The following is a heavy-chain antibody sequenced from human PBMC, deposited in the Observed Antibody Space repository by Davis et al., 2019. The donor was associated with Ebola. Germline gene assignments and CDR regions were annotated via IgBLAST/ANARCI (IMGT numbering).Heavy chain of an antibody. D-gene: IGHD4-11*01. V-gene: IGHV3-23*01. Sequence: GGSLRLSCAASRFTFNNYAMSWVRQAPGKGLEWVSAISGSGVSAYYADSVKGRFTISRDNAKNTLSLQMNSLRAEDTAVYYCAPPYIWGQGTLVTVSS. J-gene: IGHJ4*02. CDR2: ISGSGVSA. CDR1: RFTFNNYA. CDR3: APPYI.